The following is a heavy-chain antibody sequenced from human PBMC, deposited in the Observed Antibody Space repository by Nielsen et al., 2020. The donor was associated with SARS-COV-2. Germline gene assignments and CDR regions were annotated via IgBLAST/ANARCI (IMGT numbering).Heavy chain of an antibody. J-gene: IGHJ6*02. CDR1: GFTFTRYD. D-gene: IGHD6-13*01. CDR2: ISGSGGST. V-gene: IGHV3-23*01. CDR3: AKVNGSSYWYYGMDV. Sequence: GESLKISCAASGFTFTRYDMSWVRQAPGKGLEWVSAISGSGGSTYYADSVKGRSTISRDNSKNTLYLQMNSLRAEDTAVFYCAKVNGSSYWYYGMDVWGQGTTVTVSS.